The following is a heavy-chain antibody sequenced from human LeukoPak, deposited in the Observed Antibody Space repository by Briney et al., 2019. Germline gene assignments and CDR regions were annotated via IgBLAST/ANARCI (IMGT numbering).Heavy chain of an antibody. V-gene: IGHV1-69*02. CDR2: IIPILGIA. CDR3: ARGFTYYYDSSGYYRGRGDY. CDR1: GYTFTDYY. Sequence: ASVKVSCKASGYTFTDYYIHWVRQAPGQGLEWMGRIIPILGIANYAQKFQGRVTITADKSTSTAYMELSSLRSEDTAVYYCARGFTYYYDSSGYYRGRGDYWGQGTLVTVSS. D-gene: IGHD3-22*01. J-gene: IGHJ4*02.